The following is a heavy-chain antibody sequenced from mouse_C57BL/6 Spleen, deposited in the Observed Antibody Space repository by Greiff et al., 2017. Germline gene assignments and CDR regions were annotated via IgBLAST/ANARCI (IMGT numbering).Heavy chain of an antibody. CDR1: GYTFTDYE. CDR3: TRFYYDYDVEAY. D-gene: IGHD2-4*01. Sequence: VKLMESGAELVRPGASVTLSCKASGYTFTDYEMHWVKQTPVHGLEWIGAIDPETGGTAYNQKFKGKAILTADKSSSTAYMELRSLTSEDSAVYYCTRFYYDYDVEAYWGQGTLVTVSA. J-gene: IGHJ3*01. CDR2: IDPETGGT. V-gene: IGHV1-15*01.